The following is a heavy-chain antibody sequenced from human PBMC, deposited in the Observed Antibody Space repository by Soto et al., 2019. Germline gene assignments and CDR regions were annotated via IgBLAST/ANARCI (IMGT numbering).Heavy chain of an antibody. Sequence: SVKVSCKASGGTFSSYAISWVRQAPGQGLEWMGGIIPIFGTANYAQKFQGRVTITADESTSTAYMELSSLRSEDTAVYYCARVNNAKYGMDVWGQGTTVTVSS. CDR1: GGTFSSYA. J-gene: IGHJ6*02. CDR2: IIPIFGTA. V-gene: IGHV1-69*13. CDR3: ARVNNAKYGMDV.